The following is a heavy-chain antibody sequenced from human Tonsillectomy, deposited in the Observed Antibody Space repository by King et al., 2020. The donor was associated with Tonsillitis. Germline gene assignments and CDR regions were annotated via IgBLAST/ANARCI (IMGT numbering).Heavy chain of an antibody. CDR2: IYNSGST. D-gene: IGHD3-10*01. J-gene: IGHJ4*02. Sequence: VQLQESGPGLVKPSETLSLTCTVSGGSFSSYYWSWIRQPPGKGLEWSGYIYNSGSTNYNPSLKSRVTISVDTSKNQFSLKLSSVTAAGTAVYYCTRGRGISLWGGSGSSYFNYWGQGPLVTVSS. CDR1: GGSFSSYY. CDR3: TRGRGISLWGGSGSSYFNY. V-gene: IGHV4-59*01.